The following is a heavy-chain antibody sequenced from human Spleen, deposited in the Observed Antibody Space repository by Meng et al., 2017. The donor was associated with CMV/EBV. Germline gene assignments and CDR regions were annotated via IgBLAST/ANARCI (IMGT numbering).Heavy chain of an antibody. Sequence: GGSLRLSCAASGFSFSSYGMHWVRQAPGKGLEWVAFIHYGTNDKYYADSVKGRFTISRDNAKDSLFLHMRSLRVEDTAIYYCARIGTRTRRIATPRSQTYHYLDYWGQGTQVTVSS. V-gene: IGHV3-30*02. CDR2: IHYGTNDK. J-gene: IGHJ4*02. CDR3: ARIGTRTRRIATPRSQTYHYLDY. CDR1: GFSFSSYG. D-gene: IGHD6-13*01.